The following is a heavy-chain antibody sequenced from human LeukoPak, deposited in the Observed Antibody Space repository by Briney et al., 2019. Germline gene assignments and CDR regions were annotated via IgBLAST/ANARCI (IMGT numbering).Heavy chain of an antibody. D-gene: IGHD6-13*01. V-gene: IGHV1-2*02. CDR1: GYTFTGYY. J-gene: IGHJ4*02. CDR2: INPNSGGT. Sequence: GASVKVSCKASGYTFTGYYMHWVRQAPGQGLEWMGWINPNSGGTNYAQKFQGRVTMTRDTSIGTAYMELSRLRSDDTAVYYCAARSSSWYPDVDYWGQGTLVTVSS. CDR3: AARSSSWYPDVDY.